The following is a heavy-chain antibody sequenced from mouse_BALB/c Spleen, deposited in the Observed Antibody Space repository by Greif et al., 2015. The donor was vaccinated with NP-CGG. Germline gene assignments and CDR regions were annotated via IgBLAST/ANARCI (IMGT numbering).Heavy chain of an antibody. CDR2: IWAGGST. D-gene: IGHD1-1*01. V-gene: IGHV2-9*02. Sequence: VKLMESGPGLVAPSQSLSITCTVSGFSLTSYGVHWVRQPPGKGLEWLGVIWAGGSTNYNSALMSRLSISKDNSKSQVFLKMNSLQTDDTAMYYCARGGVTTVVARDYYAMDYWGQGTSVTVPS. CDR3: ARGGVTTVVARDYYAMDY. J-gene: IGHJ4*01. CDR1: GFSLTSYG.